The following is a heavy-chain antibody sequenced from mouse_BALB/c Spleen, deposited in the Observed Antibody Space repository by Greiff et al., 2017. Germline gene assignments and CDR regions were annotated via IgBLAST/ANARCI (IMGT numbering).Heavy chain of an antibody. D-gene: IGHD1-1*01. J-gene: IGHJ4*01. CDR3: ARRGSSLSYAMDY. CDR2: ISSGSSTI. V-gene: IGHV5-17*02. Sequence: EVQRVESGGGLVQPGGSRKLSCAASGFTFSSFGMHWVRQAPEKGLEWVAYISSGSSTIYYADTVKGRFTISRDNPKNTLFLQMTSLRSEDTAMYYCARRGSSLSYAMDYWGQGTSVTVSS. CDR1: GFTFSSFG.